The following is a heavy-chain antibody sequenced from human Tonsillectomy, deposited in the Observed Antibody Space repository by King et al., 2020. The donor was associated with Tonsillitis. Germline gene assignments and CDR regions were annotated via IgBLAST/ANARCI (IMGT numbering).Heavy chain of an antibody. D-gene: IGHD2-15*01. CDR3: ARRETLGGPGDI. CDR1: GYSFTSYW. J-gene: IGHJ3*02. Sequence: VQLVESGAEVKKPGESLKISCKGSGYSFTSYWIGWVRQMPGKGLEWMGIIYPGDSDTRYSTSFQGQVHIPADNPISTAYLQWSSLKASDTAMYYCARRETLGGPGDIWGQGTMVTVSS. CDR2: IYPGDSDT. V-gene: IGHV5-51*01.